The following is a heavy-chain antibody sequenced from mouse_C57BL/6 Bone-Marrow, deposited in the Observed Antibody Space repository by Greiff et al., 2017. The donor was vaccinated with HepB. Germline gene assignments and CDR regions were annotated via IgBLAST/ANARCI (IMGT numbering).Heavy chain of an antibody. CDR2: IDPETGGT. CDR3: TTTTVVEFDY. V-gene: IGHV1-15*01. J-gene: IGHJ2*01. Sequence: QVQLQQSGAELVRPGASVTLSCKASGYTFTDYEMHWVKQTPVHGLEWIGAIDPETGGTAYNQKFKGKAILTADKSSSTAYMELRSLTSEDSAVYYCTTTTVVEFDYWGQGTTLTVSS. CDR1: GYTFTDYE. D-gene: IGHD1-1*01.